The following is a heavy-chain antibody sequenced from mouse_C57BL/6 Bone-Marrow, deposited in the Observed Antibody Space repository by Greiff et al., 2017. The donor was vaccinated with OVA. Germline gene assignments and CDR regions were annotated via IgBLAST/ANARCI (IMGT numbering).Heavy chain of an antibody. CDR1: GYTFTDYY. J-gene: IGHJ4*01. CDR2: INPNNGGT. Sequence: EVQLQQSGPELVKPGASVKISCKASGYTFTDYYMNWVKQSHGKSLEWIGDINPNNGGTSYNQKFKGKATLTVDKSSSTAYMELRSLTSEDSAVYYCARSEVLRFYYAMDYWGQGTSVTVSS. CDR3: ARSEVLRFYYAMDY. D-gene: IGHD1-1*01. V-gene: IGHV1-26*01.